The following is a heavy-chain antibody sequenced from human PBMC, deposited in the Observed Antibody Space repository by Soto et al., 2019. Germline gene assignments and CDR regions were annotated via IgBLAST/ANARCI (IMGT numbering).Heavy chain of an antibody. CDR3: ARIRKNCGGDCYPFEY. CDR2: INPSGGYT. D-gene: IGHD2-21*02. J-gene: IGHJ4*02. V-gene: IGHV1-46*01. Sequence: GASVKVSCKASGYTFTSCYMNWVRQAPGQGLERLGIINPSGGYTTYAQRFQGQVTISVDKSTSTAYLQWSSLKASDTAMYYCARIRKNCGGDCYPFEYWGQGTLVTVSS. CDR1: GYTFTSCY.